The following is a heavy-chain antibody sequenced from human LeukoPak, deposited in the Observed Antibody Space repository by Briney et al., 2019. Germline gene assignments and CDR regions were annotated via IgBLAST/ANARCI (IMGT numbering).Heavy chain of an antibody. V-gene: IGHV1-69*13. J-gene: IGHJ6*02. Sequence: GASVTVSCTASGGTFSSYAISWVRQAPGQGLEWMGGIIPIFGTANYAQKFQGGVTITADESTSTAYMELSSLRSEDTAVYYCARMIAPHYYYYGMDVWGQGTTVTVSS. CDR1: GGTFSSYA. CDR3: ARMIAPHYYYYGMDV. CDR2: IIPIFGTA. D-gene: IGHD3-22*01.